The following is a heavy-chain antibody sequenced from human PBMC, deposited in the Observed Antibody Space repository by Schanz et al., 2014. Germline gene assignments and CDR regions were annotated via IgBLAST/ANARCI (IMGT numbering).Heavy chain of an antibody. J-gene: IGHJ4*02. CDR3: ARGTYYFDY. Sequence: EVQLVESGGGLIHPGGSLRLSCAVSGFTVSTNYMTWVRQAPGKGLECVSVLYTGGSTFYAESVRGRFFISRDSSKNTLFLHMNSLRAEDTAVYYCARGTYYFDYWGQGTLVTVSS. V-gene: IGHV3-53*01. CDR1: GFTVSTNY. CDR2: LYTGGST.